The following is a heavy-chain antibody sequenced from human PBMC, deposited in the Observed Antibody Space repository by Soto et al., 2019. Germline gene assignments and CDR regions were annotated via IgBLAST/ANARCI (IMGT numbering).Heavy chain of an antibody. CDR2: IIPIPGTA. D-gene: IGHD2-2*01. V-gene: IGHV1-69*01. CDR3: ARSQGSSTSLEIYYYYYYGMDV. CDR1: GGTFGSYA. Sequence: QGQQVQSGAVVKKPGSSVKVSCKASGGTFGSYAISWVRQAPGQGLEWMGGIIPIPGTANYAQKFQGRVTIAADESTSTAYMELSSLRSEDTAVYYCARSQGSSTSLEIYYYYYYGMDVWGQGTTVIVSS. J-gene: IGHJ6*02.